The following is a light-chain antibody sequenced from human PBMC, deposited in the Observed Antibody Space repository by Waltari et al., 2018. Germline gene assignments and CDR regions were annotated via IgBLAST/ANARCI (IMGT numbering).Light chain of an antibody. V-gene: IGLV1-44*01. CDR1: RSNIGSET. CDR2: NDN. CDR3: AAWDDSLHAWV. J-gene: IGLJ3*02. Sequence: QSVLTQPPSGSGTPGQRVTISCSGGRSNIGSETVNWYQQLPGTAPKVLIYNDNHRPSGVPDRFSGSKSGTSASLAISGLQSEDEADYYCAAWDDSLHAWVFGGGTKLTVL.